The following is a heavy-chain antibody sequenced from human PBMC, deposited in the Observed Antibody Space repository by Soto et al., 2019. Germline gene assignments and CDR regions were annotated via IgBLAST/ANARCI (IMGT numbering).Heavy chain of an antibody. D-gene: IGHD2-2*01. CDR3: ARDKDVGLVPAARRHYYNYGMDV. J-gene: IGHJ6*02. CDR2: IYYSGNT. CDR1: GDSISRGDCY. V-gene: IGHV4-30-4*01. Sequence: QVQLQESGPGLVKPSQTVSLTCTVSGDSISRGDCYWSWIRQPPGKGLEWIGYIYYSGNTYYNPSLKSRVTISIDTSNNQFSLKLTSVTAADTAVYYCARDKDVGLVPAARRHYYNYGMDVWGQGTTVTVSS.